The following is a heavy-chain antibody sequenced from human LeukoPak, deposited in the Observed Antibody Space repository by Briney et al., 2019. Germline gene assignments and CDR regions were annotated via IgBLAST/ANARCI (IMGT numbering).Heavy chain of an antibody. CDR3: ARHTYYYDSSGYNTHFDY. D-gene: IGHD3-22*01. CDR2: IYYSGST. CDR1: GGSISSSSYY. Sequence: SETLSLTCNVSGGSISSSSYYWGWIRQPPGKGLEWIGSIYYSGSTYYNPSLKSRVTISVDTSKNQFSLKLSSVTAVDTAVYYCARHTYYYDSSGYNTHFDYWGQGTLVTVSS. J-gene: IGHJ4*02. V-gene: IGHV4-39*01.